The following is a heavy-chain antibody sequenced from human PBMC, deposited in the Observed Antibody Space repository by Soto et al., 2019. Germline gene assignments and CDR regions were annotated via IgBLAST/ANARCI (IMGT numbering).Heavy chain of an antibody. Sequence: LRLSCAASGFTFSSYWMSWVRQAPGKGLEWVANIKQDGSEKYYVDSVKGRFTISRDNAKNSLYLQMNSLRAEDTAVYYCARYCTNGVCYRGAFDIWGQGTMVTVSS. D-gene: IGHD2-8*01. CDR1: GFTFSSYW. J-gene: IGHJ3*02. V-gene: IGHV3-7*03. CDR2: IKQDGSEK. CDR3: ARYCTNGVCYRGAFDI.